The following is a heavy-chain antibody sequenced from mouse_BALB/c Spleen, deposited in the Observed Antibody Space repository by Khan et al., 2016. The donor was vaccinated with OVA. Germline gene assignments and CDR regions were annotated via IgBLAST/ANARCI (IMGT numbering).Heavy chain of an antibody. D-gene: IGHD1-1*01. CDR2: IYPGNSDT. CDR3: VVLYLYYYAMDN. V-gene: IGHV1-5*01. Sequence: VQLLQSGTVLARPGASVNMSCKASGYTFTSYWMHWLQQRPGQGLEWIGAIYPGNSDTTYNQIFKGQAKLTAVTSTSTAYMELSSLTNEDSAVYYCVVLYLYYYAMDNWGQGTSVTVSS. CDR1: GYTFTSYW. J-gene: IGHJ4*01.